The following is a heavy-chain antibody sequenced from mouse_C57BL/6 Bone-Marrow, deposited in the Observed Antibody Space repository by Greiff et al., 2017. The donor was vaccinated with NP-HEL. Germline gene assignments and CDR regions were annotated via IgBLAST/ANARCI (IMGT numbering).Heavy chain of an antibody. Sequence: QVQLQQPGAELVKPGASVKMSCKASGYTFTSYWITWVKQRPGQGLEWIGDIYPGSGSTNYNEKFKGKATLTADKSSSTAYMQFSSLTSEDSAIYYCAREGLLWPFDYWGQGTTLTVSS. CDR1: GYTFTSYW. J-gene: IGHJ2*01. CDR2: IYPGSGST. V-gene: IGHV1-55*01. D-gene: IGHD2-1*01. CDR3: AREGLLWPFDY.